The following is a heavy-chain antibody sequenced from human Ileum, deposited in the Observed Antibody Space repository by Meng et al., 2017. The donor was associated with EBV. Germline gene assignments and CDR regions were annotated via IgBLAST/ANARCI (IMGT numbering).Heavy chain of an antibody. CDR2: IYHSGIT. V-gene: IGHV4-4*02. Sequence: VLLQRSGPELHTSAVSRSVPCAASGGSISRSNWWSWGRQPPGKGLELIGKIYHSGITIYNPSLKSRVTMSVDNSKNQFSLKLNSMTAADTAVYYCARDPTGGEDHQRVWGQGTLVTVSS. CDR3: ARDPTGGEDHQRV. J-gene: IGHJ4*02. CDR1: GGSISRSNW. D-gene: IGHD1-14*01.